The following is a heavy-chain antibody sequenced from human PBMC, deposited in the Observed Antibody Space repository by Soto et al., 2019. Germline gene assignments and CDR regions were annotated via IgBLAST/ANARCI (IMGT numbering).Heavy chain of an antibody. CDR3: ARVSSGLGLYYLDV. CDR2: IYYTGRT. J-gene: IGHJ6*02. CDR1: GGFITSGGYY. D-gene: IGHD6-25*01. Sequence: QVQLQESGPGLVKPSQTLSLTCTVSGGFITSGGYYWSWVRQSPGKGLEWIGYIYYTGRTYYNPTLKSRLSMSADPSDNQFSLKLTSVTAADSAVYSCARVSSGLGLYYLDVWGPCTTVTVSS. V-gene: IGHV4-31*03.